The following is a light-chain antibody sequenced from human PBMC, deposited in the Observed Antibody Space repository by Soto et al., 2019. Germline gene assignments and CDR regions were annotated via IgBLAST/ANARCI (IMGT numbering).Light chain of an antibody. J-gene: IGKJ2*01. CDR2: GAS. CDR1: QSVSSN. Sequence: EIVMTQSPATLSVSPGERATLSCRASQSVSSNLAWYQQKPAQAPRLLIYGASTRATGIPARFSGSGSGTEFPLTISSLQSEDFAVYYCQQYNNWPQTFGQGTKLEIK. CDR3: QQYNNWPQT. V-gene: IGKV3-15*01.